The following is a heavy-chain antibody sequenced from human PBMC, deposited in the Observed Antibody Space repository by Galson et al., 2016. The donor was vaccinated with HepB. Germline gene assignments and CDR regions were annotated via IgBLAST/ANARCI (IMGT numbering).Heavy chain of an antibody. CDR1: GFTFSSYS. CDR2: ISSTTTYI. J-gene: IGHJ4*02. D-gene: IGHD3/OR15-3a*01. CDR3: SNSLMISTSQGRGST. Sequence: SLRLSCAASGFTFSSYSMNWVRQAPGKGLEWVSSISSTTTYIYYADSVKGRFTISRDNAKNSVYPQMNSLGSEDTAVYYCSNSLMISTSQGRGSTWGQGTLVTVSS. V-gene: IGHV3-21*01.